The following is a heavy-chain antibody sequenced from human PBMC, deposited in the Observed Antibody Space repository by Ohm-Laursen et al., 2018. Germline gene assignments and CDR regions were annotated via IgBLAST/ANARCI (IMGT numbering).Heavy chain of an antibody. J-gene: IGHJ4*02. V-gene: IGHV4-38-2*01. CDR1: GYSISSYY. Sequence: GTLSLTCDVSGYSISSYYWGWIRQPPGKGLEWIGSIYHSGTTYYNPSLKSRVTISVDTSNNQFSLKVNSVTAADTAVYYCARSFDTYYFDLWGQGTLVTVSS. CDR3: ARSFDTYYFDL. CDR2: IYHSGTT.